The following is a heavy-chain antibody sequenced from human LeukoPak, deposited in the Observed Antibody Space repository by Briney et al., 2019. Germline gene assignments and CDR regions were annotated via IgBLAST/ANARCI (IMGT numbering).Heavy chain of an antibody. CDR3: ARGLRYSSSWYNFDY. V-gene: IGHV3-48*02. Sequence: GGSLRLSCTASGFTFSNAWMNWVRQAPGKGLEWVSYISISSTTIYCADSVEGRFTISRDNAKTTLYLQMNSLRDEDTAVSYCARGLRYSSSWYNFDYWGQGTLVTVSS. CDR1: GFTFSNAW. CDR2: ISISSTTI. D-gene: IGHD6-13*01. J-gene: IGHJ4*02.